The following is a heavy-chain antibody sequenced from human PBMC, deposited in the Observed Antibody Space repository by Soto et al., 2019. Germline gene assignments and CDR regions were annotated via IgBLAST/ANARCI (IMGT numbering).Heavy chain of an antibody. CDR3: ARQVRGIEYYYGMDV. CDR1: GYSFTSYW. D-gene: IGHD1-20*01. CDR2: IYPGDSDT. Sequence: PGESLKISCKGSGYSFTSYWIGWVRQMPGKSLEWMGIIYPGDSDTRYSPSFQGQVTISADKSISTAYLQWSSLKASDTAMYYCARQVRGIEYYYGMDVWGQGTTVTVSS. J-gene: IGHJ6*02. V-gene: IGHV5-51*01.